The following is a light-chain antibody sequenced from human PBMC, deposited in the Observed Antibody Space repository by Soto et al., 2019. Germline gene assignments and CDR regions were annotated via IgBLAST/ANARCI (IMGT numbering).Light chain of an antibody. V-gene: IGLV2-14*03. CDR1: RSDVGGYNY. Sequence: QSVLTQPASVSGSPGQSITISCTGTRSDVGGYNYVSWYQQCPGEVPKVLIYEVRNRPSGVSDRFSGSKSGNTASLTISRLQAEDEADYYCTSYTDSGNYVFGTGTKVTVL. CDR3: TSYTDSGNYV. CDR2: EVR. J-gene: IGLJ1*01.